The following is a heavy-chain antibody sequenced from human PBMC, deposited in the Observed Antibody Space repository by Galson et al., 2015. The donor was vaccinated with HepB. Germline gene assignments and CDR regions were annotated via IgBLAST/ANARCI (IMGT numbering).Heavy chain of an antibody. Sequence: SVKVSCKASGYTFTGYGISWVRQAPGQGLEWMGWISAYNGNTNYAQKLQGRVTMTTDTSTSTAYMELRSLRSDDTAVYYCARDLEGWYGRSKFDIWGQGTMVTVSS. V-gene: IGHV1-18*01. D-gene: IGHD6-19*01. J-gene: IGHJ3*02. CDR3: ARDLEGWYGRSKFDI. CDR1: GYTFTGYG. CDR2: ISAYNGNT.